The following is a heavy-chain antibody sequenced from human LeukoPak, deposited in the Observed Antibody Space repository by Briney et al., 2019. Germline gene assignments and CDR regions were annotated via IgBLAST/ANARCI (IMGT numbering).Heavy chain of an antibody. CDR3: ARGDYVDTAMVFDY. D-gene: IGHD5-18*01. V-gene: IGHV4-59*01. CDR2: IYYSGST. Sequence: PSETLSLTCTVSGGSISSYYWSWIRQPPGKGLEWIGYIYYSGSTDYNPSLKSRVTISVDTSKNQFSLKLSSVTAADTAVYYCARGDYVDTAMVFDYWGQGTLVTVSS. CDR1: GGSISSYY. J-gene: IGHJ4*02.